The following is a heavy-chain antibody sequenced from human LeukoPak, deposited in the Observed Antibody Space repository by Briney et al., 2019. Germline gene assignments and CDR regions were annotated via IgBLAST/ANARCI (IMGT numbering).Heavy chain of an antibody. Sequence: ASVKVPCKASGYTFTSYGISWVRQAPGQGLEWMGWISAYNGNTNYAQKLQGRVTMTTDTSTSTAYMELRSLRSDDTAVYYCARDLPYCSGGSCLGDFDYWGQGTLVTVSS. V-gene: IGHV1-18*01. D-gene: IGHD2-15*01. CDR1: GYTFTSYG. J-gene: IGHJ4*02. CDR2: ISAYNGNT. CDR3: ARDLPYCSGGSCLGDFDY.